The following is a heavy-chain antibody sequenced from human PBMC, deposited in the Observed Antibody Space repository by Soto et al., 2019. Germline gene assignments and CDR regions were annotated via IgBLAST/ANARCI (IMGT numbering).Heavy chain of an antibody. CDR2: IIPVFRSA. J-gene: IGHJ6*02. Sequence: VPLVQSGAEVKKTGSSVKVSCKASGGTFNKFAFSWVRQAPGQGFEWMGGIIPVFRSANYAQRFRGRITITADEYTSTVYVYLNDLRSDDTAVYSCARRYCASDNCPLVYYFVDLWGLGTTVTVSS. D-gene: IGHD2-21*02. V-gene: IGHV1-69*01. CDR3: ARRYCASDNCPLVYYFVDL. CDR1: GGTFNKFA.